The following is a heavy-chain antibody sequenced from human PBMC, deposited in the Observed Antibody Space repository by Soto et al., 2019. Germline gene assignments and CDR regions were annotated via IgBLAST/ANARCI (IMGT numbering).Heavy chain of an antibody. J-gene: IGHJ6*02. D-gene: IGHD3-16*02. V-gene: IGHV2-5*02. CDR3: ARSPNIVYGFGV. CDR1: GFSFSTSGVG. Sequence: QITLKESGPTLVKPTQTLTLTCTFSGFSFSTSGVGVGWIRQPPGKALEWLALIYWDDDKRYSPSLKSRLTITKDTSKKQVVLTLTNMDPVDTATHYCARSPNIVYGFGVWGQGTTVTVSS. CDR2: IYWDDDK.